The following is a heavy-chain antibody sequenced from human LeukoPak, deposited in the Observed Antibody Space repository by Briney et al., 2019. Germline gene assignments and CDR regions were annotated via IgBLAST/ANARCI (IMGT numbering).Heavy chain of an antibody. V-gene: IGHV3-13*01. CDR3: ARVGGAAXYXDL. Sequence: GGSLRLSCAASGFSFSSYDMHWVRQATGKGLEWVSAIGVAGDTYYPGSVKGRFTISRENAKNSLYLQMNSLRAGDTAVYFCARVGGAAXYXDLWXXXTXXTVS. D-gene: IGHD2-15*01. CDR1: GFSFSSYD. CDR2: IGVAGDT. J-gene: IGHJ2*01.